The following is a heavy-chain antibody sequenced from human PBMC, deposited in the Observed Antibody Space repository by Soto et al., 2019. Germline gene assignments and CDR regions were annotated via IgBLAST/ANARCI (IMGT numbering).Heavy chain of an antibody. J-gene: IGHJ3*02. CDR2: ISWNSGSI. CDR3: AKDITRWGSDPDAFDI. Sequence: GGSLRLSCAASGFTFDDYAMHWVRQAPGKGLEWVSGISWNSGSIGYADSVKGRFTISRDNAKNSLYLQMNSLRAEDTALYYCAKDITRWGSDPDAFDIWGQGTMVTVSS. CDR1: GFTFDDYA. V-gene: IGHV3-9*01. D-gene: IGHD3-16*01.